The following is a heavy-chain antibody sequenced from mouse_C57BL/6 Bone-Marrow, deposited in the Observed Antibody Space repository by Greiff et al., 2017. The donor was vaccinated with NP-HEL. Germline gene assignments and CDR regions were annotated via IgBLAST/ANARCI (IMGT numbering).Heavy chain of an antibody. CDR1: GFTFSSYG. CDR2: ISSGGSYT. CDR3: ARLHYYGSSYD. J-gene: IGHJ2*01. Sequence: DVMLVESGGDLVKPGGSLKLSCAASGFTFSSYGMSWVRQTPDKRLEWVATISSGGSYTYYPDSVKGRFTISRDNAKNTLYLQMSSLKSEDTAMYYCARLHYYGSSYDWGQGTTLTVSS. D-gene: IGHD1-1*01. V-gene: IGHV5-6*02.